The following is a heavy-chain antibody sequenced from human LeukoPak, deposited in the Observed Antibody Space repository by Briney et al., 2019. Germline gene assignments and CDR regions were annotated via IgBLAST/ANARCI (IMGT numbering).Heavy chain of an antibody. Sequence: SETLSLTCAVYGGSFSGYYWSWIRQPPGKGLEWIGEINHTGSTNYNPSLKSRVTISVDTSKNQFSLKLSSVTAADTAVYYCAREKRYSGSYIGRYYFDYWGQGTLVTVSS. CDR2: INHTGST. J-gene: IGHJ4*02. D-gene: IGHD1-26*01. CDR3: AREKRYSGSYIGRYYFDY. V-gene: IGHV4-34*01. CDR1: GGSFSGYY.